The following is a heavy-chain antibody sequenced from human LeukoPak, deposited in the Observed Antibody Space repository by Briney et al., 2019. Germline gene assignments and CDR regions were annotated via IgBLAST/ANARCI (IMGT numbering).Heavy chain of an antibody. CDR1: GYTFTGYY. Sequence: ASVKVSCKASGYTFTGYYMHWVRQAPGQGLEWMGWISAYNGNTNYAQKLQGRVTMTTDTSTSTAYMELRSLRSDDTAVYYCARDPSIQLPFFDYWGQGTLVTVSS. CDR3: ARDPSIQLPFFDY. J-gene: IGHJ4*02. CDR2: ISAYNGNT. D-gene: IGHD5-18*01. V-gene: IGHV1-18*04.